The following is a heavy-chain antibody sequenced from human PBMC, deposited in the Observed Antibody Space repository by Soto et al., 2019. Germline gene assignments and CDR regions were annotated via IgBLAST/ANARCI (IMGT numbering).Heavy chain of an antibody. V-gene: IGHV3-23*01. CDR1: GFTFSNYA. Sequence: EVQLLESGGGLVQPGGSLRLSCAASGFTFSNYAMNWVRQAPGKGLEWVSAISGDGSNTYYADSVTGRFTISRDNSKNTLNLLMNSLRAEDTAVYYCARGWQGDYWGQGTLVTVSS. CDR3: ARGWQGDY. CDR2: ISGDGSNT. J-gene: IGHJ4*02. D-gene: IGHD6-19*01.